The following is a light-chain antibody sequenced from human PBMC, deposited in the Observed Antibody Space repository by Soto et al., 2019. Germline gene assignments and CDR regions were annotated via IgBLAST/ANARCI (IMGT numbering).Light chain of an antibody. CDR3: QSYDSSLSSYV. J-gene: IGLJ1*01. V-gene: IGLV1-40*01. CDR1: SSNIGAGYD. CDR2: GNS. Sequence: QSVLTQPPSVSGAPGQRVTISCTGSSSNIGAGYDVHWYQQLPGAAPKLLIYGNSNRPSGVPDRFSGSKSATSASLAITGLQAEDEADDYCQSYDSSLSSYVFGTGTKLTVL.